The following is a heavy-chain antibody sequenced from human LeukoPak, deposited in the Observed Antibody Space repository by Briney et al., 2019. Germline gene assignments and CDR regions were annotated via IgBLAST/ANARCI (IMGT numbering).Heavy chain of an antibody. J-gene: IGHJ4*02. Sequence: GGSLRLSCEVSRFTFSSYAMSWVRQAPGKGLEWVSTISAAGGTTYYADFVKGRFTISRDNSKNTLYLQMNSLRAEDTAVYYCAKRLPLWSTFDYWGQGTLVTVSS. CDR1: RFTFSSYA. V-gene: IGHV3-23*01. CDR2: ISAAGGTT. D-gene: IGHD5-18*01. CDR3: AKRLPLWSTFDY.